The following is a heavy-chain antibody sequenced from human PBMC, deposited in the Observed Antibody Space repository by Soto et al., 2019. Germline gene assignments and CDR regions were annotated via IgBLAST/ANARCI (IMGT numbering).Heavy chain of an antibody. CDR3: AGVRAPGDYFDY. D-gene: IGHD2-2*01. V-gene: IGHV4-30-4*01. Sequence: QVQLQESGPGLVKPSQTLSLTCTVSGGSISSGDYYWSWIRQPPGKGLEWIGYIYYSGSTYYNPSLKSRVNISVETSKNHFSLKPSSVTAAYTAVYYCAGVRAPGDYFDYWGQGTLVTVSS. CDR2: IYYSGST. J-gene: IGHJ4*02. CDR1: GGSISSGDYY.